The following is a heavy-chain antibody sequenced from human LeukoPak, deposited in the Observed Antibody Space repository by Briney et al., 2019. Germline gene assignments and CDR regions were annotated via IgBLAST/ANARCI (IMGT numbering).Heavy chain of an antibody. CDR3: ATDNGGESGFDY. V-gene: IGHV3-15*05. CDR2: IKSKSYGATT. Sequence: GGSLRLSCEASGFTFSNAWMSWVRQAPGKGLEWVGRIKSKSYGATTDYAATVKGRFTISRDDSKNTLYLQMNSLKTEDTAVYYCATDNGGESGFDYWGQGTLVTVSS. J-gene: IGHJ4*02. D-gene: IGHD2-8*01. CDR1: GFTFSNAW.